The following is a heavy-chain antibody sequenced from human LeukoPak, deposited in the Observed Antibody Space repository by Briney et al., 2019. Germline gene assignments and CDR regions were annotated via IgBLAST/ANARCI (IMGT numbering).Heavy chain of an antibody. CDR2: IIPILGIA. CDR3: ARDLSSGYYYGY. CDR1: GYTFSSYA. D-gene: IGHD3-22*01. V-gene: IGHV1-69*04. Sequence: GASVKVSCKASGYTFSSYAISWVRQAPGQGLEWMGRIIPILGIANYAQKFQGRVTITADKSTSTAYMELSSLRSEDTAVYYCARDLSSGYYYGYWGQGTLVTVSS. J-gene: IGHJ4*02.